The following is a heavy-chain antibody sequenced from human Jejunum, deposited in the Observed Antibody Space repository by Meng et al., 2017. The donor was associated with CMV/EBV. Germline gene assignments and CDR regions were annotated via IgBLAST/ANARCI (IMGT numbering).Heavy chain of an antibody. V-gene: IGHV3-13*01. D-gene: IGHD3-16*01. J-gene: IGHJ3*02. CDR2: IGTVGDT. Sequence: LSCADSGFTFSTYDMHWVRQATGKGLEWVSGIGTVGDTYYPDSVKGRFTISREHAKNSLYLQMNSLRAGDTAVYYCARDGGLGAFDIWGQGTMDTVSS. CDR1: GFTFSTYD. CDR3: ARDGGLGAFDI.